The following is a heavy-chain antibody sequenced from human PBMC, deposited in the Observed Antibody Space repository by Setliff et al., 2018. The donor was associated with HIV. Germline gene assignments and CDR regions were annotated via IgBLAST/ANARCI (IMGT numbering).Heavy chain of an antibody. Sequence: RASVKVSCKASGYTFTSYAMHWVRQAPGQRLEWMGWINAGNGNTQCSQKCQGRVTITRDTSASTAYMELSSLRSEDTAVYYCARETDWDGGFDYWGQGTLVTVSS. CDR1: GYTFTSYA. J-gene: IGHJ4*02. V-gene: IGHV1-3*01. CDR2: INAGNGNT. D-gene: IGHD1-1*01. CDR3: ARETDWDGGFDY.